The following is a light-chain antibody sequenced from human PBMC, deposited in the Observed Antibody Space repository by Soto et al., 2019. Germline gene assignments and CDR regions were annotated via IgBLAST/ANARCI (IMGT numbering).Light chain of an antibody. J-gene: IGKJ1*01. V-gene: IGKV3-15*01. CDR3: QEYNTWPWT. CDR1: QSVNST. CDR2: GAS. Sequence: ETVLTQYPATLSVSPGEKAPLSCRASQSVNSTLAWYQQKLGQAPRVLIFGASTRATGIPARFSGSGSGTEFSLTINSLQSEDFAVYYCQEYNTWPWTFGQGTKVDIK.